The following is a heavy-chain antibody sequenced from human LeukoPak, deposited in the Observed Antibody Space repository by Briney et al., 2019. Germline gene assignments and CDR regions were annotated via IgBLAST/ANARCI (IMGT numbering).Heavy chain of an antibody. CDR3: AKDTVKVKTTSRVPHYMDV. CDR1: GFTFSRYG. Sequence: PGGSLRLSCAASGFTFSRYGMHWVRQAPGKGLEWVAFIRFDGSNKYYADSLKGRFTISRDNSKNTLSLQMNSLRAEDTAVYYCAKDTVKVKTTSRVPHYMDVWGKGTTVTISS. D-gene: IGHD1-1*01. J-gene: IGHJ6*03. CDR2: IRFDGSNK. V-gene: IGHV3-30*02.